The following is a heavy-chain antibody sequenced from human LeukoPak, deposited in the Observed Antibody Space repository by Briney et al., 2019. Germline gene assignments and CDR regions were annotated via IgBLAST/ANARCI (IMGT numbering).Heavy chain of an antibody. V-gene: IGHV3-33*06. Sequence: GGSLRLSCAASGFTFSSYGMHWVRQAPGKGLEWVAVIWYDGSNKYYADSVKGRFTISRDNSKNTLYLQMNSLRAEDTAVYYCAKDIFSRYSSSWPDYWGQGTLVTVSS. J-gene: IGHJ4*02. CDR3: AKDIFSRYSSSWPDY. CDR2: IWYDGSNK. CDR1: GFTFSSYG. D-gene: IGHD6-13*01.